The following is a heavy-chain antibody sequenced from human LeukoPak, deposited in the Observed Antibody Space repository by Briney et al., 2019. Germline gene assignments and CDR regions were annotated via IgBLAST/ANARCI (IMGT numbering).Heavy chain of an antibody. CDR2: ISRSGNYI. CDR1: GFTFSSYS. J-gene: IGHJ4*02. Sequence: GGSLRLSCAASGFTFSSYSMHWVRQAPGKGLEWFSSISRSGNYIFYADSVKGRFTISRDNAKNSLYLQMNSLRADDTAVYYCAREEVLRGFDYWGQGTLVTVSS. V-gene: IGHV3-21*01. CDR3: AREEVLRGFDY.